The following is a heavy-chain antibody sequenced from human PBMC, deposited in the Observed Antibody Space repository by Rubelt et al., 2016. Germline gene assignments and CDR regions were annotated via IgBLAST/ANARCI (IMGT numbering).Heavy chain of an antibody. CDR3: ARSLGGSDY. J-gene: IGHJ4*02. D-gene: IGHD1-26*01. V-gene: IGHV3-21*01. Sequence: SMKGRFTISRDNAKNSLYLQMNSLRAEDTAVYYCARSLGGSDYWGQGTLVTVSS.